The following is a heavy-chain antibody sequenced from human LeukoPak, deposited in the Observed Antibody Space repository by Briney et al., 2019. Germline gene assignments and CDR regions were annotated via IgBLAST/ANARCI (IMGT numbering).Heavy chain of an antibody. D-gene: IGHD4/OR15-4a*01. V-gene: IGHV3-21*01. CDR2: ISSSSSYI. CDR3: AGVYYMVRSPYKDLDY. CDR1: GFTFSSYS. Sequence: GGSLRLSCAASGFTFSSYSMNWVRQAPGKGLEWVSSISSSSSYIYYADSVKGRFTISRDNAKNSLYLQMNSLRAEDTAVYYCAGVYYMVRSPYKDLDYWGQGTLVTVSS. J-gene: IGHJ4*02.